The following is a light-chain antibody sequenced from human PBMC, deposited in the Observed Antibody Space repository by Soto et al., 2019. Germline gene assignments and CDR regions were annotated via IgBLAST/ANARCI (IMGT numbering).Light chain of an antibody. V-gene: IGKV1-39*01. CDR1: QSISSY. CDR3: QQSYRTPIT. Sequence: DIQMTQSPSSLSSSVGDIFTITCRASQSISSYLNWYQQKPGKAPKVLIYAASNLQSGVPPRFSGSGSGTDFTLTISSLQPEDVATYFCQQSYRTPITFGQGTRLEIK. CDR2: AAS. J-gene: IGKJ5*01.